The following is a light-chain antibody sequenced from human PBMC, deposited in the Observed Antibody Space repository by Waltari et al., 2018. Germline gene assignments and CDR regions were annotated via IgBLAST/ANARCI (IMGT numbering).Light chain of an antibody. J-gene: IGLJ2*01. CDR1: RLRTYY. CDR2: GKN. V-gene: IGLV3-19*01. Sequence: SSELTQDPAVSVALGQTVRITCQGERLRTYYVSWFHQKPGQAPALVIYGKNNRPSGIPDRFSASSSGSTASLTIIGAQAEDEADYYCHSRDSSGDVLIGGGTKLTVV. CDR3: HSRDSSGDVL.